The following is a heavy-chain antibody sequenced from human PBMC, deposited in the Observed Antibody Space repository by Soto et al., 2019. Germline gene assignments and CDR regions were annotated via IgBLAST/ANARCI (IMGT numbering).Heavy chain of an antibody. CDR3: AHTSGGGNSACFDY. Sequence: QITLKESGPTLVKPTQTLTLTCTFSGFSLSTSRVGVGWIRQPPGKALEWLALIYWDDDKRYSPSLKSRLTIPKDTSKHQVVLTMTNTDPVDTATYYCAHTSGGGNSACFDYWGQGTLVTVSS. CDR2: IYWDDDK. J-gene: IGHJ4*02. CDR1: GFSLSTSRVG. D-gene: IGHD2-21*02. V-gene: IGHV2-5*02.